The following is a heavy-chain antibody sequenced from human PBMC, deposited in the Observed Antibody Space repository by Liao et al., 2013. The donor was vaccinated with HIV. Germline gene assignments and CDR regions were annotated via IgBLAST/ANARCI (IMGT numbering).Heavy chain of an antibody. V-gene: IGHV4-4*07. J-gene: IGHJ6*03. Sequence: QVQLQESGPGLVKPSETLSLTCTVSGGSISSYYWSWIRQPAGKGLEWIGRIYTSGSTNYNPSLKSRVTMSVDTSKNQFSLKLSSVTAADTAVYYCARDDDYYDSSGYSYYMDVWGKGTTVTVSS. CDR2: IYTSGST. D-gene: IGHD3-22*01. CDR3: ARDDDYYDSSGYSYYMDV. CDR1: GGSISSYY.